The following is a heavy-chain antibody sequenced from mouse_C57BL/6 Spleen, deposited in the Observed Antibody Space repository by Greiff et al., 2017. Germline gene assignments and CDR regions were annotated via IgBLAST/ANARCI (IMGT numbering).Heavy chain of an antibody. Sequence: VQLKESGGGLVKPGGSLKLSCAASGFTFSDYGMHWVRQAPEKGLEWVAYISSGSSTIYYADTVKGRFTISRDNAKNTLFLQMTSLRSEDTAMYYCARPGNHRYYAMDYWGQGTSVTVSS. D-gene: IGHD2-1*01. CDR2: ISSGSSTI. J-gene: IGHJ4*01. V-gene: IGHV5-17*01. CDR1: GFTFSDYG. CDR3: ARPGNHRYYAMDY.